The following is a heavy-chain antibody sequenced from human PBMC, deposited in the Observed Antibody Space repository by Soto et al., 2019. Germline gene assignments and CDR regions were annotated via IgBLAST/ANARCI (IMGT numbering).Heavy chain of an antibody. CDR2: IIPIFGTA. V-gene: IGHV1-69*13. J-gene: IGHJ6*02. CDR1: GGTFSSYA. CDR3: ARGHRGSYSSSPQYYYYYYGMDV. D-gene: IGHD6-6*01. Sequence: SVKVSCKASGGTFSSYAISWVRQAPGQGLEWMGGIIPIFGTANYAQKFQGRVTITADESTSTAYMELSSLRSEDTAVYYCARGHRGSYSSSPQYYYYYYGMDVWGQGTTVTVS.